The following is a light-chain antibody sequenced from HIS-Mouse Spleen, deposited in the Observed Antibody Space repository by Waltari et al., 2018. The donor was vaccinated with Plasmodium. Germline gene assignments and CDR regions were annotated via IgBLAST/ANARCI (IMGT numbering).Light chain of an antibody. CDR3: QQSYSTWT. CDR2: AAS. V-gene: IGKV1-39*01. Sequence: DIQMTQSPSSLSASVGDRVTITCRASQTLSSYLNWYQQNPGKAPKLLIYAASSLQSGVPSRFSGSGSGTDFTLTISSLQPEDFATYYCQQSYSTWTFGQGTKVEIK. J-gene: IGKJ1*01. CDR1: QTLSSY.